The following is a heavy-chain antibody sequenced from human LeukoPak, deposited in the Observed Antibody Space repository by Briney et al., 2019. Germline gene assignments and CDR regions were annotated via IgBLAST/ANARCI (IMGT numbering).Heavy chain of an antibody. CDR3: ARGEVTTYYIDY. J-gene: IGHJ4*02. Sequence: SETLSLTCAVYGGSFSGYYWSWIRQPPGKGLEWIGYIYYSGSTYYNPSLKSRVTISVDTSKNQFSLKLSSVTAADTAVYYCARGEVTTYYIDYWGQGTLVTVSS. CDR2: IYYSGST. D-gene: IGHD4-11*01. CDR1: GGSFSGYY. V-gene: IGHV4-30-4*08.